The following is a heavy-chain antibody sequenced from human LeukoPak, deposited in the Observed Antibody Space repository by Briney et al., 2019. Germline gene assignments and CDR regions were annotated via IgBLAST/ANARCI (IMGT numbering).Heavy chain of an antibody. CDR1: GFTFSSYG. J-gene: IGHJ4*02. V-gene: IGHV3-30*03. CDR3: ATVRGCGGDCYYIDY. Sequence: GRSLRLSCAASGFTFSSYGMHWVRQAPGKGLEWVAVISYDGSNKYYADSVKGRFTISRDNSKNTLYLQMNSLRAEDTAVYYCATVRGCGGDCYYIDYWGQGTLVTVSS. CDR2: ISYDGSNK. D-gene: IGHD2-21*02.